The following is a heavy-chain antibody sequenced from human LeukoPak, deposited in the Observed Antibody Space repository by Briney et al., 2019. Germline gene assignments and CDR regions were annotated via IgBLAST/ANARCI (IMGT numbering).Heavy chain of an antibody. V-gene: IGHV3-21*01. J-gene: IGHJ4*02. CDR1: GFTFNSYS. Sequence: GESLRLSCAASGFTFNSYSMNWVRQAPGKGLEWVLSISIGSSYIFYADSVKGRFTISRDNAKTSLYLQMNSLRGEDTGVYYCARSGYLGPDYWGQGTLVTVSS. CDR2: ISIGSSYI. CDR3: ARSGYLGPDY. D-gene: IGHD2-2*01.